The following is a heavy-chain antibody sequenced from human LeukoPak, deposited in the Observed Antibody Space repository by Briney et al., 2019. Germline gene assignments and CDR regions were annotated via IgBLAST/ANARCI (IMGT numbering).Heavy chain of an antibody. CDR1: GGSISSSSYY. Sequence: SETLSLTCTVSGGSISSSSYYWGWIRQPPGKGLEWIGSIYYTGTTYYNPSLKSRVTISVDTSKNQFSLKLSSVTAADTAVYYCARVRYSYGEAFDYWGQGTLVTASS. J-gene: IGHJ4*02. CDR2: IYYTGTT. V-gene: IGHV4-39*07. CDR3: ARVRYSYGEAFDY. D-gene: IGHD5-18*01.